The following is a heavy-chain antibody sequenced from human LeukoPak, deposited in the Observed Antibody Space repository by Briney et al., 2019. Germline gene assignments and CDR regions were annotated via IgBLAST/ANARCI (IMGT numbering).Heavy chain of an antibody. Sequence: EGSLRLSCAASGFTFSNYWVHWVRQAPGKGLEWVAVISYDGSNKYYADSVKGRFTISRDNSKNTLYLQMNSLRAEDTAVYYCASSWGTAAPFDYWGQGTLVTVSS. D-gene: IGHD6-13*01. V-gene: IGHV3-30*03. CDR3: ASSWGTAAPFDY. CDR1: GFTFSNYW. CDR2: ISYDGSNK. J-gene: IGHJ4*02.